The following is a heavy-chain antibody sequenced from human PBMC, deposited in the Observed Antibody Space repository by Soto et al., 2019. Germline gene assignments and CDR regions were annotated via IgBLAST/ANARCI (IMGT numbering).Heavy chain of an antibody. CDR3: ARGRYGDY. D-gene: IGHD1-1*01. CDR1: GYGFTTYG. CDR2: ISAHNGNT. V-gene: IGHV1-18*01. Sequence: QIHLVQSGAEVKKPGASVKVSCKGSGYGFTTYGITWVRQAPGQGLEWMAWISAHNGNTNYAQKLQGRVTVTRDTSTITAYMELRRLRSDDTAVYYCARGRYGDYWGQGALVTCLL. J-gene: IGHJ4*02.